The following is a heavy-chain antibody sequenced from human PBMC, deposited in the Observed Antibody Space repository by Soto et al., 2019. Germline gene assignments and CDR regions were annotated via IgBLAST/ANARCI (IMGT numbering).Heavy chain of an antibody. CDR3: AREDFWSGYNWFDP. CDR2: ISSSSSTI. Sequence: EVQLVESGGGLVQPGGSLRLSCAASGFTFSSYSMNWVRHAPGKGLEWVSYISSSSSTIYYADSVKGRFTISRDNAKNSLYLQMNSLRAEDTAVYYCAREDFWSGYNWFDPWGQGTLVTVSS. D-gene: IGHD3-3*01. CDR1: GFTFSSYS. V-gene: IGHV3-48*01. J-gene: IGHJ5*02.